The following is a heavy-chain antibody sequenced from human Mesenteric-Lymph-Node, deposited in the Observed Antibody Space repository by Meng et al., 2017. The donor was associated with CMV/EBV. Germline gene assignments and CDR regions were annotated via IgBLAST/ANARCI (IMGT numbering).Heavy chain of an antibody. CDR2: IRSNANSYAT. J-gene: IGHJ6*02. Sequence: GGPLRLSCAASGFTFSGSAIHWVRQASGKGLEWVGRIRSNANSYATAYTASVKGRFTISRDDSKSTAYLQMNSLKTEDTAVYYCTRLSDSSRAYYGMDVWGQGTTVTVSS. CDR1: GFTFSGSA. CDR3: TRLSDSSRAYYGMDV. V-gene: IGHV3-73*01. D-gene: IGHD6-13*01.